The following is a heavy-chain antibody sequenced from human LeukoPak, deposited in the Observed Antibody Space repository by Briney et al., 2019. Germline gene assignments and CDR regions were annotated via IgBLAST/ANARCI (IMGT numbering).Heavy chain of an antibody. CDR3: AREETSWTYSLDY. CDR1: GFTFSSYW. V-gene: IGHV3-30-3*01. J-gene: IGHJ4*02. Sequence: GGSLRLSCAASGFTFSSYWMHWVRQAPGKGLEWVAVISYDGSNKYYADSVKGRFTISRDNSKNTVYLQMNSLRAEDTAVYYCAREETSWTYSLDYWGQGTLVTVSS. CDR2: ISYDGSNK. D-gene: IGHD1-26*01.